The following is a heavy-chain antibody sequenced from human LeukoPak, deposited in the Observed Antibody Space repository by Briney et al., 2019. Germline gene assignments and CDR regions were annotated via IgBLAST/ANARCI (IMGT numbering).Heavy chain of an antibody. D-gene: IGHD4-17*01. J-gene: IGHJ2*01. CDR3: ARSSATVTTRFFDL. V-gene: IGHV3-21*04. CDR2: ISSSSSYI. CDR1: GFTFSSYS. Sequence: PGGSLRLSCAASGFTFSSYSMNWVRQAPGKGLEWVSSISSSSSYIYYADSVKGRFTISRDNAENSLFLQMNSLRAEDTASYYCARSSATVTTRFFDLWGRGTLVFVSS.